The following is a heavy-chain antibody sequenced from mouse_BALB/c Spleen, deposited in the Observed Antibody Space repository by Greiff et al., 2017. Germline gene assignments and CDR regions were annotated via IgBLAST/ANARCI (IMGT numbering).Heavy chain of an antibody. CDR2: INPYNGDT. J-gene: IGHJ4*01. V-gene: IGHV1-37*01. CDR3: GKDGYYYAMDY. D-gene: IGHD2-3*01. Sequence: EVKLVESVPELVKPGASVKISCKASGYSFTGYFMNWVKQSHGKSLEWIGRINPYNGDTFYNQKFKGKATLTVDKSSSTAHMELLSLTSEDSAVYYCGKDGYYYAMDYWGQGTSVTVSS. CDR1: GYSFTGYF.